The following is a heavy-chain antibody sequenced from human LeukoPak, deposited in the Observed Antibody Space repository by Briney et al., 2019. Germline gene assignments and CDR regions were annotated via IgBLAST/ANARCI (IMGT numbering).Heavy chain of an antibody. Sequence: GGSLRLSCAASGFTVSSNYMSWVRQAPGKGLEWVSAISGSGGSTYYADSVKGRFTISRDNSKNTLYLQMNSLRAEDTAVYYCAKDHLEYCSSTSCYEDAFDIWGQGTMVTVSS. CDR3: AKDHLEYCSSTSCYEDAFDI. CDR1: GFTVSSNY. D-gene: IGHD2-2*01. V-gene: IGHV3-23*01. J-gene: IGHJ3*02. CDR2: ISGSGGST.